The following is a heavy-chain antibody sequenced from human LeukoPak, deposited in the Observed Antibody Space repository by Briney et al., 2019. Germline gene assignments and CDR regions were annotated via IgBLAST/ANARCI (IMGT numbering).Heavy chain of an antibody. V-gene: IGHV3-21*01. J-gene: IGHJ6*03. CDR2: ITGSSSSFI. Sequence: KTGGSLRLSCAASGFTFSTYSMNWVRQAPGKGLEWVSSITGSSSSFIYYADSVKGRFTISRDNAKNSLHLQMNSLRAEDTAVYYCARGEYSSSSSYYYYYYMDVWGKGTTVTVSS. D-gene: IGHD6-6*01. CDR3: ARGEYSSSSSYYYYYYMDV. CDR1: GFTFSTYS.